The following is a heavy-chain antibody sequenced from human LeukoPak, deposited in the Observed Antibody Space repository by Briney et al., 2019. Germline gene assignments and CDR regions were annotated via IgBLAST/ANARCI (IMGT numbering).Heavy chain of an antibody. D-gene: IGHD4-17*01. CDR3: ARDQTTVTKGFDI. CDR2: ISYIGTT. CDR1: GGSISTHY. J-gene: IGHJ3*02. Sequence: PSETLSLTCTVSGGSISTHYWTWIRQPPGKGLEWIGYISYIGTTNYNPSLKSRVSISVDTSKTYISLKLSPVTAADTAVYYCARDQTTVTKGFDIWGQGTKVTVSS. V-gene: IGHV4-59*11.